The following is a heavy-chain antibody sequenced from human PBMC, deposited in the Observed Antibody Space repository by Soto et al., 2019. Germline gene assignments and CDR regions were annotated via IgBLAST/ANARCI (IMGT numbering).Heavy chain of an antibody. V-gene: IGHV3-7*04. D-gene: IGHD2-15*01. J-gene: IGHJ4*02. Sequence: EVQLVESGGGLAQPGGSLRLSCAASGFIFSNFWMSWVRQAPGKGLEWVANIKQDGGEKYYVDSVKGRFTISRDNAKNSLYLQMNSLRGEDTAVYHCARAYCSGGSCSPGIYWGQGTLVTVSS. CDR3: ARAYCSGGSCSPGIY. CDR2: IKQDGGEK. CDR1: GFIFSNFW.